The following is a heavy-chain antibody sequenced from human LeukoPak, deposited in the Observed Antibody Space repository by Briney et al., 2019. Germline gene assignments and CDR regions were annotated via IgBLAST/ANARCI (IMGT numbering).Heavy chain of an antibody. CDR2: ISSSSSYI. CDR1: GFTFSSYS. Sequence: KPGGSLRLSCAASGFTFSSYSVNWVRQAPGKGLEWVSSISSSSSYIYYADSVKGRFTISRDNAKNSLYLQMNSLRAEDTAVYYCARDRAFSTSWDFDYWGQGTLVTVSS. CDR3: ARDRAFSTSWDFDY. J-gene: IGHJ4*02. V-gene: IGHV3-21*01. D-gene: IGHD2-2*01.